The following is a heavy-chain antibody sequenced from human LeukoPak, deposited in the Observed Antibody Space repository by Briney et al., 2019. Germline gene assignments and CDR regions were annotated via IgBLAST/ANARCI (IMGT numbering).Heavy chain of an antibody. CDR3: ARDLGVLYYYYYGMDV. CDR2: ISYDGSNK. J-gene: IGHJ6*02. D-gene: IGHD3-10*01. Sequence: GGSLRLSCAASGFTFSSYAMHWVRQAPGKGLEWVAVISYDGSNKYYADSVKGRVTISRDNSKNTLYLQMNSLRAEDTAVYYCARDLGVLYYYYYGMDVWGQGTTVTVSS. V-gene: IGHV3-30*04. CDR1: GFTFSSYA.